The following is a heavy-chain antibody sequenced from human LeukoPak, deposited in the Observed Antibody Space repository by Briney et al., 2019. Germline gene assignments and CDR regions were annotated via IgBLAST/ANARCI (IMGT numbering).Heavy chain of an antibody. V-gene: IGHV4-34*01. CDR3: ARARETVPIDY. CDR2: INHSGST. D-gene: IGHD4-11*01. Sequence: SETLSLTCAVYGGSFSGYYWTWIRQPPGKGLEWIGEINHSGSTNYNPSLKSRVTVSVDTSKNQFSLKLTSVTAADTAVYYCARARETVPIDYWSQGTLVTVSS. J-gene: IGHJ4*02. CDR1: GGSFSGYY.